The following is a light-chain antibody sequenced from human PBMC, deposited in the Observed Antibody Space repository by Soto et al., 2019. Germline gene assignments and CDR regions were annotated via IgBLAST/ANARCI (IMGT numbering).Light chain of an antibody. CDR2: GAS. J-gene: IGKJ4*01. Sequence: EIELTQSPGTVSLSPGERATLSCRASQSVSNNYLAWYQQKPGQAPRLLIYGASSRATGIPDRFSGSGSGTDFTLTISRLEPEDFAVYYCQQYGNSPPVTFGGGTKVDIK. V-gene: IGKV3-20*01. CDR1: QSVSNNY. CDR3: QQYGNSPPVT.